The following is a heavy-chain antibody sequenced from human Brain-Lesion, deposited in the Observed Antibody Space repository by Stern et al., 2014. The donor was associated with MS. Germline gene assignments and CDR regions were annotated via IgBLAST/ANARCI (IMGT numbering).Heavy chain of an antibody. J-gene: IGHJ4*02. Sequence: ESGPALVKPTQTLTLTCTFSGFSLTTDGVGVGWVRPPPGQALESLALIYWDNDQRNTSSLRSSTTITQDTTRNQVVLTMTNMDPVDTATYYCAHRRPHYASWDNGDFDYWGQGALVTVSS. CDR1: GFSLTTDGVG. D-gene: IGHD3-3*01. CDR2: IYWDNDQ. V-gene: IGHV2-5*02. CDR3: AHRRPHYASWDNGDFDY.